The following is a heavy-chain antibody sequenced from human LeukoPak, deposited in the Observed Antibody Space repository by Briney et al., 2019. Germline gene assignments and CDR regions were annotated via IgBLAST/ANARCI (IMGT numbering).Heavy chain of an antibody. CDR2: IYHSGST. Sequence: SETLSLTCTVSGYSISSGYYWGWIRQPPGKGLEWIGGIYHSGSTYYNPSLKSRVTISVDTSKNQFSLKLSSVTAADTAVYYCASLSGRYGDYGGAFDIWGQGTMVTVSS. CDR3: ASLSGRYGDYGGAFDI. D-gene: IGHD4-17*01. J-gene: IGHJ3*02. CDR1: GYSISSGYY. V-gene: IGHV4-38-2*02.